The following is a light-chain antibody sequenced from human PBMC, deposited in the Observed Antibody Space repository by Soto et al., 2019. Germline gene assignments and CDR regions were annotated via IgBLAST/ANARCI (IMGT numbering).Light chain of an antibody. CDR2: DAS. V-gene: IGKV3-11*01. CDR1: QSVKTF. Sequence: EIVLTQSPATLSFSPGQIATLSCSASQSVKTFLVWYQHRPGQAPRVLIYDASHRASGIPARFSGSGSGTDFTLTISSLEPEDAALYYCQQSSNWPPITFGQGTRLEIK. J-gene: IGKJ5*01. CDR3: QQSSNWPPIT.